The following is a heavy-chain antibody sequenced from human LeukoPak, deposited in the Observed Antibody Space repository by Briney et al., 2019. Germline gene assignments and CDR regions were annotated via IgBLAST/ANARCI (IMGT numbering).Heavy chain of an antibody. J-gene: IGHJ4*02. CDR3: ARDTDYGDHIWDY. V-gene: IGHV4-59*01. Sequence: PSETLSLTCTVSGGSISSYYWSWIRQPPGKRLEWIGYIYYSGSTNYNPSLKSRVTISVDTSKNQFSLKLSSVTAADTAVYYCARDTDYGDHIWDYWGQGTLVTVSS. CDR2: IYYSGST. D-gene: IGHD4-17*01. CDR1: GGSISSYY.